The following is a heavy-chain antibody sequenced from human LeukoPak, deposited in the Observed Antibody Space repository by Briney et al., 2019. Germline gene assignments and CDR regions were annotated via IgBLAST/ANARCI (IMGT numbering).Heavy chain of an antibody. V-gene: IGHV4-34*01. Sequence: NPSETLSLTCAVYGGSFSGYYWSWIRQPPGKGLEWIGEINHSGSTNYNPSLKSRVTISVDTSKNQFSLKLSAVTAADTAVYYCARLPINYYYYMDVWGKGTTVTVSS. CDR2: INHSGST. D-gene: IGHD5-18*01. CDR3: ARLPINYYYYMDV. J-gene: IGHJ6*03. CDR1: GGSFSGYY.